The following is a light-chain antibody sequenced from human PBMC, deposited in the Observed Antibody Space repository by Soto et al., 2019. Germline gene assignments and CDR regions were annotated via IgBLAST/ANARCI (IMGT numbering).Light chain of an antibody. CDR1: QSVSSY. CDR2: DAS. V-gene: IGKV3-11*01. J-gene: IGKJ3*01. Sequence: EIVLTQSPATLSLSPGERATLSCRASQSVSSYLAWYQQKPGQAPRLLIYDASNRATGIPARFSGSGSGTDFTLTISSLEPEDFAVYYCQQRRNWPPEFTFGPGTKVDLK. CDR3: QQRRNWPPEFT.